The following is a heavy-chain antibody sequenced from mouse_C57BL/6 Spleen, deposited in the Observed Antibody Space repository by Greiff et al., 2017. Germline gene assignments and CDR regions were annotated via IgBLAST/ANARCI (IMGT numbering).Heavy chain of an antibody. D-gene: IGHD1-1*01. CDR2: IDPSDSET. J-gene: IGHJ2*01. CDR1: GYTFTSYW. V-gene: IGHV1-52*01. Sequence: QVQLKQPGAELVRPGSSVKLSCKASGYTFTSYWMRWVKQRPIQGLEWIGNIDPSDSETHYNQKFKDKATLTVDKSSSTAYMQLSSLTSEDSAVYYCARGHYGSSYDYFDYWGQGTTLTVSS. CDR3: ARGHYGSSYDYFDY.